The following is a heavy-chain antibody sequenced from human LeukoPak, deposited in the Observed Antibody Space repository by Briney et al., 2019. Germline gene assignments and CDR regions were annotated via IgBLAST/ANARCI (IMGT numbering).Heavy chain of an antibody. Sequence: ASVKVSCKASGGTFSSYAISWVRQAPGQGLEWMGGIIPIFGTANYAQKFQGRVTITADESTSTAYMELSSLRSEDTAVYYCARDGYNKAEYYGMDVWGQGTTVTVSS. CDR3: ARDGYNKAEYYGMDV. J-gene: IGHJ6*02. V-gene: IGHV1-69*01. D-gene: IGHD5-24*01. CDR2: IIPIFGTA. CDR1: GGTFSSYA.